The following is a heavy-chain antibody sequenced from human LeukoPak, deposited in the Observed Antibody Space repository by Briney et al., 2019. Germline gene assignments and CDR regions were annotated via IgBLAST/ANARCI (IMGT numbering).Heavy chain of an antibody. CDR3: ASDLRELRYFDWLSYRDAFDI. D-gene: IGHD3-9*01. J-gene: IGHJ3*02. V-gene: IGHV1-69*13. CDR1: GGTFSSYA. CDR2: IIPIFGTA. Sequence: ASVKVSCKASGGTFSSYAISWVRQAPGQGLEWMGGIIPIFGTANYAQKFQGRVTITADESTSTAYMELSSLRSEDTAVYYCASDLRELRYFDWLSYRDAFDIWGQGTMVTVSS.